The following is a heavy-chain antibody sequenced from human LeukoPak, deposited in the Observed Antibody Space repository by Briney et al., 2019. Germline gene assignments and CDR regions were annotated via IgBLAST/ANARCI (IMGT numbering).Heavy chain of an antibody. J-gene: IGHJ5*02. CDR3: ARGSYYDFWSGYYDRPDRNWFDP. D-gene: IGHD3-3*01. Sequence: PGGSLRLSCAASGFTFSSYGMHWVRQAPGKGLEWVAFIRYDGSNKYYADSVKGRFTISRDNSKNTLYLQMNSLRAEDTAIYYCARGSYYDFWSGYYDRPDRNWFDPWGQGTLVTVSS. CDR1: GFTFSSYG. CDR2: IRYDGSNK. V-gene: IGHV3-30*02.